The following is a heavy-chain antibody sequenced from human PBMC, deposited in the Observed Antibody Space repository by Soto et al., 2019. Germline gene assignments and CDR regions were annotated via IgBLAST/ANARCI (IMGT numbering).Heavy chain of an antibody. CDR2: IIPFLGTP. CDR1: GGTFSNYA. Sequence: QVQLVQSGAEVKKPGSSVKVSCKASGGTFSNYAISWARQAPGQGLEWMGGIIPFLGTPNYAQRFQGRVTITADEATSTAYMELSSLRSEDTAVYYCARGPYGSGTAPLYGMDVWGHGTTVTVSS. D-gene: IGHD3-10*01. J-gene: IGHJ6*02. V-gene: IGHV1-69*01. CDR3: ARGPYGSGTAPLYGMDV.